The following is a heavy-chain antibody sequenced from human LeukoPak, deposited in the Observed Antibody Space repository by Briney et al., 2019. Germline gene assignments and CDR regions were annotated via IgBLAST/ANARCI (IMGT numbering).Heavy chain of an antibody. CDR1: GGSISSSSYY. Sequence: SETLSLTCTVSGGSISSSSYYWGWIRQPPGKGLEWIGSIYYSGSTYYNPSLKSRVTISVDTSKNQFSLKLSSVTAADTAVYYCARSPRGYYGDSIWGQGTMVTVSS. CDR3: ARSPRGYYGDSI. V-gene: IGHV4-39*07. D-gene: IGHD4-17*01. CDR2: IYYSGST. J-gene: IGHJ3*02.